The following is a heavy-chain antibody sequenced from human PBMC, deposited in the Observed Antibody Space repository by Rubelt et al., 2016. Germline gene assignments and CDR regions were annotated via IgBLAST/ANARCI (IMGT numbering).Heavy chain of an antibody. CDR2: IDGSSETT. V-gene: IGHV3-23*01. CDR1: GFIFSSSA. D-gene: IGHD1-1*01. J-gene: IGHJ4*02. Sequence: GFIFSSSAMSWVRQAPGKGLEWVSIIDGSSETTYYADSVKGRFTISRDNSRNTLYLQMSSLRADDTAVYYCARTGTTDYWGQGTLVTVSS. CDR3: ARTGTTDY.